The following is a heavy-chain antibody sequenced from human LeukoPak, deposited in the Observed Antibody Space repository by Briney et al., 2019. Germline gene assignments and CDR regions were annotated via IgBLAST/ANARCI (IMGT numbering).Heavy chain of an antibody. V-gene: IGHV3-23*01. D-gene: IGHD3-3*01. CDR2: ISGSGGST. CDR1: GFTFSSYA. J-gene: IGHJ4*02. Sequence: GGSLRLSCAASGFTFSSYAMSWVRQAPGKGLEWVSAISGSGGSTYYADSVKGRFTISRDNAKNSLYLQMNSLRAEDTAVYYCARGGVGYDFWSGYPTLFDYWGQGTLVTVSS. CDR3: ARGGVGYDFWSGYPTLFDY.